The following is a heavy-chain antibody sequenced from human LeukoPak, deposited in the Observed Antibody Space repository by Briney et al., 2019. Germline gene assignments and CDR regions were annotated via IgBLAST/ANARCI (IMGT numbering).Heavy chain of an antibody. V-gene: IGHV3-53*01. Sequence: PGGSLRLSCAASGFTVSSNYMSWVRQAPGKGLEWVSVIYSGGSTYYADSVKGRFTISRDNSKNTLYLQMNSLRAEDTAVYYCARDLGPATAIPFDYWGQGTLVTVSS. D-gene: IGHD2-21*02. J-gene: IGHJ4*02. CDR2: IYSGGST. CDR1: GFTVSSNY. CDR3: ARDLGPATAIPFDY.